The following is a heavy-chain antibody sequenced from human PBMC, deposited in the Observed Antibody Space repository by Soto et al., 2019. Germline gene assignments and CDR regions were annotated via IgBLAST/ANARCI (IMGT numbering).Heavy chain of an antibody. CDR2: MNPNSGNT. V-gene: IGHV1-8*01. J-gene: IGHJ4*02. D-gene: IGHD4-17*01. Sequence: QVQLVQSGAEVKKPGASVKVSCKASGYTFTSYDINWVRQATGQGLEWMGWMNPNSGNTGYAQKFQGRVTMTRNTSISTAYRKLSTHRSENTAVYYWAMSLYADNVDYWGQGTLVTVSS. CDR1: GYTFTSYD. CDR3: AMSLYADNVDY.